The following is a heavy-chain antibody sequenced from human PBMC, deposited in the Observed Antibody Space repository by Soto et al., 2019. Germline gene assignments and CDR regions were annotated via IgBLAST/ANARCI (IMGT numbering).Heavy chain of an antibody. D-gene: IGHD2-2*01. CDR1: GGTFSSYA. CDR2: IIPIFGTA. CDR3: ATNIVVVPAALDY. Sequence: SVKVSCKASGGTFSSYAISWVRQVPGQGLEWMGGIIPIFGTANYAQKFQGRVAITADESTSTAYMELSSLRSEDTAVYYCATNIVVVPAALDYWGQGTLVTVYS. J-gene: IGHJ4*02. V-gene: IGHV1-69*13.